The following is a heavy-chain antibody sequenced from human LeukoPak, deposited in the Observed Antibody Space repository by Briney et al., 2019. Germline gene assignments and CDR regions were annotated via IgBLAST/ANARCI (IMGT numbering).Heavy chain of an antibody. Sequence: GGSLRLSCAASGFTFSSYGMSWVRQAPGKGLEWVSSISGSGGSTYYADSVKGRFTISRDNSKNTLYLQMNSLRAEDTAVYYCAKDWHDYVWGSYRYFDYWGQGTLVTVSS. CDR2: ISGSGGST. J-gene: IGHJ4*02. V-gene: IGHV3-23*01. D-gene: IGHD3-16*02. CDR1: GFTFSSYG. CDR3: AKDWHDYVWGSYRYFDY.